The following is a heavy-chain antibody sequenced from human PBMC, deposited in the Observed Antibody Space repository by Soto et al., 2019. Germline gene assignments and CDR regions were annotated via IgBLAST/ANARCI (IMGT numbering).Heavy chain of an antibody. J-gene: IGHJ6*02. CDR2: IYPGDSDA. CDR1: GYSFASSW. Sequence: LGESLKISCKGSGYSFASSWIGLVRQMPGKGLEWMGIIYPGDSDARYSPSFQGQVTISADKSISTAYLQWSSLKASDTAMYYCARRPMVRGALSGMDVWGQGTTVTVS. CDR3: ARRPMVRGALSGMDV. D-gene: IGHD3-10*01. V-gene: IGHV5-51*01.